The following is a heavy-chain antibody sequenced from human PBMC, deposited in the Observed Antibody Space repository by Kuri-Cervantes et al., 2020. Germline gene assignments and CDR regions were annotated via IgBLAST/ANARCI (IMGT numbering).Heavy chain of an antibody. D-gene: IGHD5-12*01. J-gene: IGHJ4*02. CDR2: IYHSGST. V-gene: IGHV4-38-2*01. CDR1: GYSISSGYY. Sequence: ESLKISCAVSGYSISSGYYWGWIRQPPGKGLEWIGSIYHSGSTYYNPSLKSRVTISVDTSKNQFSLKLSSMTAADTAVYYCARRTQYSGYDQWYFDYWGQGTLVTVSS. CDR3: ARRTQYSGYDQWYFDY.